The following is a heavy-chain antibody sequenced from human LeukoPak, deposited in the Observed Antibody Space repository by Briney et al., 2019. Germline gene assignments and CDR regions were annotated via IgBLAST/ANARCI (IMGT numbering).Heavy chain of an antibody. CDR2: ISYDGSNK. V-gene: IGHV3-30*18. D-gene: IGHD3-10*01. J-gene: IGHJ4*02. CDR1: GFTFSSYG. Sequence: GGSLRLSCAASGFTFSSYGMHWVRQAPGKGLEWVAVISYDGSNKYYADSVKGRFTISRDNSKNPLYLQMNSLRAEDTAVYYCAKDYLYYYGSGSYYKPPDYWGQGTLVTVSS. CDR3: AKDYLYYYGSGSYYKPPDY.